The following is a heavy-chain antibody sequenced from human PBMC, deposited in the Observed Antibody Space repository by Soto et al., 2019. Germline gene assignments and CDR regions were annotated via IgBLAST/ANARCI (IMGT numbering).Heavy chain of an antibody. CDR1: GYTFTNYH. D-gene: IGHD3-9*01. CDR2: INPSSGNT. V-gene: IGHV1-46*03. CDR3: DRAIPDYDILTGYPVY. Sequence: ASVKVSCKASGYTFTNYHLHWVRQAPGQGLEWMGIINPSSGNTAYAQKFQGRVTMTTDTSTSTVYMELRSLRSDDTAVYYCDRAIPDYDILTGYPVYWGQGTLVAISS. J-gene: IGHJ4*02.